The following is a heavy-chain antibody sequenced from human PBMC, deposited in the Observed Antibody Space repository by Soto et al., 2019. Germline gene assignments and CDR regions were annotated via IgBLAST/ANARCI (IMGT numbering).Heavy chain of an antibody. Sequence: SETLSLTCAVYGGSFSGYYWSWIRQPPGKGLEWIGEINHSGSTNYNPSLKSRVTISVDTSKNQFSLKLSSVTAADTAVYYCARAAPIDYWGQGTLVTVSS. CDR1: GGSFSGYY. CDR3: ARAAPIDY. V-gene: IGHV4-34*01. D-gene: IGHD2-15*01. J-gene: IGHJ4*02. CDR2: INHSGST.